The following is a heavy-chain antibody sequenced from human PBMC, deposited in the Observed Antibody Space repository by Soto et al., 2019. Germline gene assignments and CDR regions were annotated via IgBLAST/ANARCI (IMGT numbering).Heavy chain of an antibody. V-gene: IGHV1-69*06. CDR2: IIPIFGTA. J-gene: IGHJ3*02. Sequence: SMPVSRQASVGTLLPFALSCVRRDHRQGREWMGGIIPIFGTANYAQKFQGRVTITADKSTSTAYMELSSLRSEDTAVYYCARDLYDSRHYAVDTWGQGPLVT. CDR1: VGTLLPFA. CDR3: ARDLYDSRHYAVDT. D-gene: IGHD3-22*01.